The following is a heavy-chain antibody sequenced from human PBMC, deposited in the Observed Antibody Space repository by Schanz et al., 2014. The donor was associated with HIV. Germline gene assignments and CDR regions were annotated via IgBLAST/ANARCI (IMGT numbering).Heavy chain of an antibody. CDR2: IGDSGSHI. J-gene: IGHJ5*02. CDR3: ARDYHWNWFDP. V-gene: IGHV3-11*04. Sequence: QVQLVESGGGLVKPRGSLRLSCAASGFTFSDYYMSWIRQAPGKGLEWVSYIGDSGSHIYYADSVKGRFSISRDNARNSLYLQMNSLRAEDTAVYYYARDYHWNWFDPWGQGTLVTVSS. CDR1: GFTFSDYY. D-gene: IGHD1-20*01.